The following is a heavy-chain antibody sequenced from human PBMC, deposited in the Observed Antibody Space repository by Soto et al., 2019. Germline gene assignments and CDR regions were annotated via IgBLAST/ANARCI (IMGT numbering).Heavy chain of an antibody. D-gene: IGHD5-18*01. CDR2: IGTAGDT. J-gene: IGHJ3*02. CDR1: GFTFSSYD. Sequence: EVQLVESGGGLVQPGGSLRLSCAASGFTFSSYDMHWVRQATGKGVEWVSAIGTAGDTYYPGSVKGRFTISRENAKNSLYLQMNSLRAGDTNVYYCARGATAMVFDAFNIWGQDTRFTVSS. V-gene: IGHV3-13*01. CDR3: ARGATAMVFDAFNI.